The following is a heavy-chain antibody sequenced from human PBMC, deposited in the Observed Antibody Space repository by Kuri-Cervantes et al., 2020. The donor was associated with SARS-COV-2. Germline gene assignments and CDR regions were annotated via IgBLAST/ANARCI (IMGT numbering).Heavy chain of an antibody. D-gene: IGHD3-3*01. J-gene: IGHJ3*02. CDR2: INPSGGST. Sequence: ASVKVSCKASGYTFTSYYMHWVRQAPGQGLEWMGIINPSGGSTSYAQKFQGRVTMTRDTSTSTVYMELSRLRSDDTAVYYCASAVRFLEWLLLPVVAFDIWGQGTMVTVSS. CDR1: GYTFTSYY. V-gene: IGHV1-46*01. CDR3: ASAVRFLEWLLLPVVAFDI.